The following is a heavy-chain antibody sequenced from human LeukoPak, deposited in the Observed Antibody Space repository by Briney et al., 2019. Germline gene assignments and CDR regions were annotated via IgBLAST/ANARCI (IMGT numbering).Heavy chain of an antibody. Sequence: SETLSLICTVSGGSVGSYYWSWIRQSPGKGLEWIGYIYYGGSANYNPSLKSRATISIDTSMNQFSLKLSSLTAAYTAVQYCARHGISYSCDYWGQGTLVTVSS. V-gene: IGHV4-59*08. J-gene: IGHJ4*02. CDR1: GGSVGSYY. CDR3: ARHGISYSCDY. CDR2: IYYGGSA. D-gene: IGHD6-13*01.